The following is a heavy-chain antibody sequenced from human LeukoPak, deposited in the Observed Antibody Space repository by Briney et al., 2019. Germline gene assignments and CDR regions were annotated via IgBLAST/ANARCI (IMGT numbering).Heavy chain of an antibody. CDR3: MRGATDTTRWFDP. CDR2: ISRASESI. D-gene: IGHD1-7*01. CDR1: GFTFNAYS. Sequence: KSGGSLRLSCAASGFTFNAYSMGWVRQAPGKGLVWVSIISRASESIFYADSVKGRFTISRDNAKNSLYLQMNGLRAEDTAAYYCMRGATDTTRWFDPWGQGTLVTVSS. J-gene: IGHJ5*02. V-gene: IGHV3-21*01.